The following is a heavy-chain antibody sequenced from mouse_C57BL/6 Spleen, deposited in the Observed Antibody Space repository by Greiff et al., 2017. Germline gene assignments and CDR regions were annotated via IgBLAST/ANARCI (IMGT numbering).Heavy chain of an antibody. Sequence: QVQLQQSGAELARPGASVKLSCKASGYTFTSYGISWVKQRTGQGLEWIGEIYPRSGNTYYNEKFKGKATLTADKSSSTAYMELRSLTSEDSAVYFCARGGDYYGSSYHWYCDVWGTGTTVTVSS. CDR1: GYTFTSYG. CDR3: ARGGDYYGSSYHWYCDV. J-gene: IGHJ1*03. D-gene: IGHD1-1*01. CDR2: IYPRSGNT. V-gene: IGHV1-81*01.